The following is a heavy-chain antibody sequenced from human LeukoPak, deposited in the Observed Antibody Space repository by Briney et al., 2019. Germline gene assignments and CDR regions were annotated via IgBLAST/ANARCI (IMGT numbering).Heavy chain of an antibody. D-gene: IGHD3-10*01. J-gene: IGHJ6*02. CDR3: ASWLIRTNYYYYYGMDV. CDR2: IYYSGST. V-gene: IGHV4-31*03. Sequence: PSETLSLTCTVSGGSISSGGYYWSWIRQHPGKGLEWIGYIYYSGSTYYNPSLKSRVTISVDTSKNQFSLKLSSVTAADTAVYYCASWLIRTNYYYYYGMDVWGQGTTVTVSS. CDR1: GGSISSGGYY.